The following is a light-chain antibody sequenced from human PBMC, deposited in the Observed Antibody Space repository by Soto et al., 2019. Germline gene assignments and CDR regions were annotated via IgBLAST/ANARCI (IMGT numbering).Light chain of an antibody. Sequence: IVLTQSPGTLSLSPGTRATLSCRASQSISSGYLAWYQQRPRQTPRHLINQTALRAAGIPARCSASGSGTDFTLTISDVQPEDFALYYCHQRQSWPRTFGQGTKVDI. CDR2: QTA. CDR1: QSISSGY. J-gene: IGKJ1*01. CDR3: HQRQSWPRT. V-gene: IGKV3D-20*02.